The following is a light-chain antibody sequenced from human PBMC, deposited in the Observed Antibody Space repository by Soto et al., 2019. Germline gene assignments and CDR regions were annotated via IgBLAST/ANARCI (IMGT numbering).Light chain of an antibody. CDR2: KAS. CDR1: QSISNW. Sequence: DIQMTQSPSTLSASVGDRVTITCRASQSISNWLAWYQQKPGKAPKLLIYKASSLESGVPSRFSGSGSGTAFTLTITSLQPDDFATYYCQQYNSYPITFGQGTRLEIK. V-gene: IGKV1-5*03. CDR3: QQYNSYPIT. J-gene: IGKJ5*01.